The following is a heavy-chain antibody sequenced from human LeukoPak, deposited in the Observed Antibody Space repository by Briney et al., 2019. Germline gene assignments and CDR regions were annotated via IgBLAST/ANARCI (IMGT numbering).Heavy chain of an antibody. CDR2: INHSGST. CDR1: GGSFIGYY. V-gene: IGHV4-34*01. CDR3: ASTDVDTAMAYFDY. D-gene: IGHD5-18*01. Sequence: SETLSLPCAVSGGSFIGYYWSWIRQPPGKGLEWIGEINHSGSTNYNPSLKSRVTISVDTSKNQFSLKLSSVTAADTAVYYCASTDVDTAMAYFDYWGQGTLVTVSS. J-gene: IGHJ4*02.